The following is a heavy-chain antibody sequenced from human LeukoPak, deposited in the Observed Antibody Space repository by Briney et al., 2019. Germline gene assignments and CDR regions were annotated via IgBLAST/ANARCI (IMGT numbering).Heavy chain of an antibody. V-gene: IGHV4-59*04. Sequence: SETLSLTCTVSGGSIRSYYWSWIRQPPGKRLEWIGSIYHSGSTYYNPPLKSRVTISVDMSKNQFSLKLSSVTAADTAVYYCAGKYYYDSGGYYYVDYWGQGTLVTVSS. CDR2: IYHSGST. CDR3: AGKYYYDSGGYYYVDY. CDR1: GGSIRSYY. J-gene: IGHJ4*02. D-gene: IGHD3-22*01.